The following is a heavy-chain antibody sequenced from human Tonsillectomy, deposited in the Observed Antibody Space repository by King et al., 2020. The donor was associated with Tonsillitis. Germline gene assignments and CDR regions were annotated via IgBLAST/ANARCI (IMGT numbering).Heavy chain of an antibody. V-gene: IGHV4-61*01. CDR2: IYYSGST. D-gene: IGHD3-10*01. CDR1: GVSVSSDNSY. CDR3: ARDREVTLVRGVIMGGFDY. J-gene: IGHJ4*02. Sequence: VQLQESGPRLVKPSETLSLTCTVSGVSVSSDNSYWSWIRQPPGKGREWIGYIYYSGSTNYNPSLKSRLTISVDTSKNQFSLKLSSVTAADTAVYYCARDREVTLVRGVIMGGFDYWGQGALVTVSS.